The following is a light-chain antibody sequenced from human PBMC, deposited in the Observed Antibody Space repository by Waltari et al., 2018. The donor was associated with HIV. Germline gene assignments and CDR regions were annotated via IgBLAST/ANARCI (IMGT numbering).Light chain of an antibody. CDR2: HVS. J-gene: IGLJ2*01. CDR3: TSYTSSNTLVI. Sequence: QSALTQPASVSGSPGQSITISCPGTSSDVGGYNYLSLYQQHPGKAPKLLIYHVSNRPSGVSNRFSGSKSGNTASLTISGLQAEDEADYYCTSYTSSNTLVIFGGGTKLTVL. V-gene: IGLV2-14*03. CDR1: SSDVGGYNY.